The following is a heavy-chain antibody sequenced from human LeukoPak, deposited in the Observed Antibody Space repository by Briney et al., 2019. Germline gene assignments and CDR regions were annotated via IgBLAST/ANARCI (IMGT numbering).Heavy chain of an antibody. J-gene: IGHJ4*02. V-gene: IGHV5-51*01. CDR2: IYPGDSDT. D-gene: IGHD1-26*01. Sequence: GESLKISCKGSGYSFTSYWIGWVRQMPGKGLEWMGIIYPGDSDTRYSPSFQGQVTISADKSISTAYLQWSSLKASDTAMYYCERLVEQFSGSYYYFDYWGQGTLVTVSS. CDR3: ERLVEQFSGSYYYFDY. CDR1: GYSFTSYW.